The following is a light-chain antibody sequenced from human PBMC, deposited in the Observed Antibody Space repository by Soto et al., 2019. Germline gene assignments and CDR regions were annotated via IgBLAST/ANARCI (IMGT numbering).Light chain of an antibody. CDR2: AAT. J-gene: IGKJ1*01. Sequence: AIQLTQSPSSLSASVGDRVTITCRASTGIRTDLSWYQQKPGKVPKVLIYAATSLHSGVPSRFSGSGSGTDFTLTISSLQPEDFATYYCLQDYNYPWTFGQGTKGDIK. CDR1: TGIRTD. V-gene: IGKV1-6*01. CDR3: LQDYNYPWT.